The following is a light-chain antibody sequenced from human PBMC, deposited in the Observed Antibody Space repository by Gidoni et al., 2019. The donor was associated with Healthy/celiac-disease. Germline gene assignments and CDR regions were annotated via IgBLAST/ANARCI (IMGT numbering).Light chain of an antibody. V-gene: IGKV1-39*01. CDR1: QSISSY. Sequence: DIQMTQSPSSLSASVGDRVTIPCRASQSISSYLNWYQQKPGKDPKPLIYAASSLQSGGPSRFSGSGSCTDFTLTISSLQPEDFATYYCQQSYSTPLTFGGGTKVEIK. CDR2: AAS. J-gene: IGKJ4*01. CDR3: QQSYSTPLT.